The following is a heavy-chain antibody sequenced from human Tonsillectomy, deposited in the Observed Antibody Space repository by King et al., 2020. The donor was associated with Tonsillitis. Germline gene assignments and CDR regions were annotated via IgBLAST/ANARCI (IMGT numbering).Heavy chain of an antibody. CDR3: ARTITGWYWFDP. Sequence: VTLKESGPVLVNPTETLTLTCTVSGFSLSDTRLGVSWIRQPPGRALEWLWHIFSNDEKSYTTSLMTRLTLSRDTSKSQVVLVMTNMDPVDTATYFCARTITGWYWFDPWGQGTLVTVSA. CDR1: GFSLSDTRLG. D-gene: IGHD6-19*01. CDR2: IFSNDEK. V-gene: IGHV2-26*01. J-gene: IGHJ5*02.